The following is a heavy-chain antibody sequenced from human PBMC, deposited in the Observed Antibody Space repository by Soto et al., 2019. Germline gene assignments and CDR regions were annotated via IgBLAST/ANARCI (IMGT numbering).Heavy chain of an antibody. J-gene: IGHJ6*02. CDR2: INADYGNT. Sequence: QAQLVQSGAEVKKPGASVKVSCKASGYTFYSHSISWVRQAPGQGLEWMGRINADYGNTQYAQKFRGRVTMTTDTSTNTVYMDLTNLTSDDTAVYYCARCIQGDYYYGMDVWGQGTTVTVS. V-gene: IGHV1-18*01. D-gene: IGHD5-18*01. CDR3: ARCIQGDYYYGMDV. CDR1: GYTFYSHS.